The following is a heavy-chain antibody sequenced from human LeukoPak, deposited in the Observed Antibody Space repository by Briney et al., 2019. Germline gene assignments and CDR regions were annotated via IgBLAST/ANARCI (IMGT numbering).Heavy chain of an antibody. J-gene: IGHJ5*02. D-gene: IGHD5-12*01. CDR1: GFTFSSYA. Sequence: GGSLRLSCAASGFTFSSYAMHWVRQAPGKGLEWVAVISYDGSNKYYADSVKGRFTISRDNSKNTLYLQMNSLRAEDTAVYYCARDLVAGIVANWFDPWGQGTLVTVSS. CDR2: ISYDGSNK. CDR3: ARDLVAGIVANWFDP. V-gene: IGHV3-30-3*01.